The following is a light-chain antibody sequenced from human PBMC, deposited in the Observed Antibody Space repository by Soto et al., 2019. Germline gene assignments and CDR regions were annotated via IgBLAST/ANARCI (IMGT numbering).Light chain of an antibody. CDR2: GAS. Sequence: EIVMTQSPGTLSLSPGETATLSCRASQSVSSNYVAWFHQKPGQAPRLLIYGASSRATGVPDRFSASGSGKDFTLTISRLEPEDFAVYYCQQYGRSPFTFGQGTKVDIK. CDR3: QQYGRSPFT. V-gene: IGKV3-20*01. J-gene: IGKJ3*01. CDR1: QSVSSNY.